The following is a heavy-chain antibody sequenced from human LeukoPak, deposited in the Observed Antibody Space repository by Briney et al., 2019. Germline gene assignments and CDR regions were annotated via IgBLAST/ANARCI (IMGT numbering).Heavy chain of an antibody. CDR1: GGSIRSYY. V-gene: IGHV4-59*08. Sequence: SETLSLTCTVSGGSIRSYYWSWIRQPPGQGLEWIGCIFYSGSTNCNPSLKSRVTISVDTSKNQFSLKLSSVTAADTAVYYCARHSSSGWGTYLDYWGQGTLVTVSS. D-gene: IGHD3-10*01. J-gene: IGHJ4*02. CDR2: IFYSGST. CDR3: ARHSSSGWGTYLDY.